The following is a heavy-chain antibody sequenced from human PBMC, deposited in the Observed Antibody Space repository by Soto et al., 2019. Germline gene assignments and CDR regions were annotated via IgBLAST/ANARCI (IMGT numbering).Heavy chain of an antibody. CDR1: GFIFSESY. D-gene: IGHD2-15*01. J-gene: IGHJ4*02. CDR3: TTDPRLHEF. Sequence: QEEVVESGGGLVKPGGSLRLSCAASGFIFSESYMTWIRQAPGKVVEWVSYINGNSHDIKYADSVKGRFTISRDNAKNSVYLHMSNLRVEDTAVYYCTTDPRLHEFRGKGTLVTVSS. CDR2: INGNSHDI. V-gene: IGHV3-11*05.